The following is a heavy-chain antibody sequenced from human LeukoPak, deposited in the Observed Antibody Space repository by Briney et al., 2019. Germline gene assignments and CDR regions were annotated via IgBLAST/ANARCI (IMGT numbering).Heavy chain of an antibody. D-gene: IGHD3-10*01. CDR1: GGSFSGYY. V-gene: IGHV4-31*11. CDR2: IYYSGST. J-gene: IGHJ6*02. Sequence: SETLSLTCAVYGGSFSGYYWSWIRQHPGKGLEWIGYIYYSGSTYYNPSLKSRVTISVDTSKNQFSLKLSPVTAADTAVYYCARWGYGSGSYWLPYYYYGMDVWGQGTTVTVSS. CDR3: ARWGYGSGSYWLPYYYYGMDV.